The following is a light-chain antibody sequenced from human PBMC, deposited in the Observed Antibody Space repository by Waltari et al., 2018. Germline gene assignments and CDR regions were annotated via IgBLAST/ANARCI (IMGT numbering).Light chain of an antibody. CDR1: QSISTM. V-gene: IGKV3-15*01. J-gene: IGKJ4*01. Sequence: IVMTQSPATLSVSPGERATLSCRASQSISTMLAWYQQKPGQAPRLLIHGASTRATGIPATFSGSGSGTDFTLTISSPQSEDFAVYYCQQYNDWPLTFGGGTKVEIK. CDR3: QQYNDWPLT. CDR2: GAS.